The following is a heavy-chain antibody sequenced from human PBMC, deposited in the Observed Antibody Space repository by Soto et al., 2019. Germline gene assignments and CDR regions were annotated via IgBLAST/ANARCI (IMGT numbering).Heavy chain of an antibody. D-gene: IGHD2-15*01. J-gene: IGHJ4*02. CDR1: GFTFSSYA. Sequence: GGSMRISCAASGFTFSSYAMSWVRQAPGKGLEWVSAISGSGGSTYYADSVKGRFTISRDNSKNTLYLQMNSLRAEDTAVYYCAKPPGYCSGGSCYWLYNYWGQGTLVTVSS. CDR3: AKPPGYCSGGSCYWLYNY. V-gene: IGHV3-23*01. CDR2: ISGSGGST.